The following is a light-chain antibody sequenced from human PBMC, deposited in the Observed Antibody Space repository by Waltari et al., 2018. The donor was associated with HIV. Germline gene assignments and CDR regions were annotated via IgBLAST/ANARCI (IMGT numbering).Light chain of an antibody. CDR1: SSDIGRNA. Sequence: QSVLTQPPSVAAAPGQKVTIPCSGTSSDIGRNAVSWYQQGPGTAPKVGIYANNDRPSEIPDRFSGSKSGTSATLGITGLQTGDEAVYYCATWDSSLGGYIFGSGTKVTVL. CDR2: ANN. CDR3: ATWDSSLGGYI. J-gene: IGLJ1*01. V-gene: IGLV1-51*01.